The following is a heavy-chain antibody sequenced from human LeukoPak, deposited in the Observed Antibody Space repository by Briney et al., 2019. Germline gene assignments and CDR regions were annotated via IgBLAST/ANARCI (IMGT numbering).Heavy chain of an antibody. CDR3: ARVSCGGDCYWYFDL. CDR1: GYTFTGYY. D-gene: IGHD2-21*01. V-gene: IGHV1-69*05. CDR2: IIPIFGTA. J-gene: IGHJ2*01. Sequence: SVKVSCKASGYTFTGYYMHWVRQAPGQGLEWMGGIIPIFGTANYAQKFQGRVTITTDESTSTAYMELSSLRSEDTAVYYCARVSCGGDCYWYFDLWGRGTLVTVSS.